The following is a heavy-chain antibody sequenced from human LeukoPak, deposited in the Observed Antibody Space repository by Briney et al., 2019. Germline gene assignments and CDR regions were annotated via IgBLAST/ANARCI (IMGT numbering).Heavy chain of an antibody. CDR1: GFTFNTYT. J-gene: IGHJ4*02. CDR3: ARGSTYYESSGYYAGSDYFDY. Sequence: GGSLRLSCAASGFTFNTYTMNWVRQAPGKGLEWVSYISGSSGIIDYADSVRGRFTISRDNAKNSLYLQMNSLRAEDTAVYYCARGSTYYESSGYYAGSDYFDYWGQGTLVTVSS. CDR2: ISGSSGII. V-gene: IGHV3-48*01. D-gene: IGHD3-22*01.